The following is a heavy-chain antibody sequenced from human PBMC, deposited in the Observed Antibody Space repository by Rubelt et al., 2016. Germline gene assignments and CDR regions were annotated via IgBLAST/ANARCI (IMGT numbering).Heavy chain of an antibody. Sequence: QVQLVQSGAEVKKPGASVKVSCKASGYTFTSYAMHWVRQAPGQRLEWMGWINAGNGNTKYSQKFQGRVTMTTDTSTSTAYMGLRSLRSDDTAVYYCARDLTYNLPAYWGQGTLVTVSS. D-gene: IGHD5-24*01. CDR3: ARDLTYNLPAY. V-gene: IGHV1-3*01. CDR2: INAGNGNT. CDR1: GYTFTSYA. J-gene: IGHJ4*02.